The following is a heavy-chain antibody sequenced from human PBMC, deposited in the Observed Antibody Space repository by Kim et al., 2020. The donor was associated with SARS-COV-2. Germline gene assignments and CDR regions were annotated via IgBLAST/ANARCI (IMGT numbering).Heavy chain of an antibody. CDR2: IYYSGST. D-gene: IGHD3-10*01. Sequence: SETLSLTCTVSGGSISSGGYYWSWIRQHPGKGLEWIGYIYYSGSTYYNPSLKSRVTISVDTSKNQFSLKLSSVTAADTAVYYCARDQVTMVRGVLYYYYGMDVWGQGTTVTVSS. CDR3: ARDQVTMVRGVLYYYYGMDV. CDR1: GGSISSGGYY. J-gene: IGHJ6*02. V-gene: IGHV4-31*03.